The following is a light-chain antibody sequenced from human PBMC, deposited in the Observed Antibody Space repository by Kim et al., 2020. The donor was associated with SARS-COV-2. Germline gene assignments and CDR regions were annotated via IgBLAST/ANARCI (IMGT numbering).Light chain of an antibody. CDR1: SGDVGGYNY. V-gene: IGLV2-14*04. CDR2: DVS. J-gene: IGLJ2*01. CDR3: SSYTSRSTLV. Sequence: GQSITVSCTGTSGDVGGYNYVSWYQQHPGKAPKLMIYDVSKRPSGVSNRFSGSKSGNTASLTISGLQAEDEADYYCSSYTSRSTLVFGGGTKLTVL.